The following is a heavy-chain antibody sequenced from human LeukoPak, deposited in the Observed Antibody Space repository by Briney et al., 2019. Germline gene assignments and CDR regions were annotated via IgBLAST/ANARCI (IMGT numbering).Heavy chain of an antibody. CDR1: VDPISVYY. Sequence: PSETLSLTCTVSVDPISVYYWRWIRQPPGKGLESIGHSYDSGITNYNPSLKSRVTISVDTSKNQFSLKLSSVTAADTAVYYCARTYYGSLARYMDVWGKGTTVTVSS. CDR3: ARTYYGSLARYMDV. CDR2: SYDSGIT. J-gene: IGHJ6*03. V-gene: IGHV4-59*01. D-gene: IGHD3-10*01.